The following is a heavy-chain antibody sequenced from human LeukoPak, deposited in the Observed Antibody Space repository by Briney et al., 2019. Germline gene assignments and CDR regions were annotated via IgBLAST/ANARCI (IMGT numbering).Heavy chain of an antibody. Sequence: GGSLRLSCAASGFTVSSNYMSWVRQAPGKGLEWVSVIYSGGSTYYADSVKGRFTISRDNSKNTLYLQMNSLRAEDTAVYYCARRVEVGATDFDYWGQGTLVTVSS. D-gene: IGHD1-26*01. CDR3: ARRVEVGATDFDY. CDR1: GFTVSSNY. V-gene: IGHV3-53*01. CDR2: IYSGGST. J-gene: IGHJ4*02.